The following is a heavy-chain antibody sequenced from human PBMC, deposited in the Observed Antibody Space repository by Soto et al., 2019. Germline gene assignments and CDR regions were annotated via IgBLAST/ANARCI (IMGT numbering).Heavy chain of an antibody. CDR1: GFTFSSYA. V-gene: IGHV3-23*01. Sequence: EVQLLESGGGLVQPGGSLRLSCAASGFTFSSYAMSWVRQAPGKGLEWVSAISGSGGSTYYADSVKGRFTISRDNSKNTLYLQMNSLRAEDTAVYYCAKGNACSVGYYYYMDVWGKGTTVTVSS. D-gene: IGHD1-1*01. J-gene: IGHJ6*03. CDR3: AKGNACSVGYYYYMDV. CDR2: ISGSGGST.